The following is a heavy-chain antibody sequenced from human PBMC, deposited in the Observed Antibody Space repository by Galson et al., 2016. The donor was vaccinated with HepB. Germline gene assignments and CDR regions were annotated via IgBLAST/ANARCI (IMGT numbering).Heavy chain of an antibody. CDR2: ISHSGNTR. CDR1: GFSFNDFY. Sequence: SLRLSCAASGFSFNDFYMSWIRQPPGKALEWISYISHSGNTREYADSVKGRFTVSRDNNKTSVYLQLNSLRAEATALYYCARDVNNWTGDRRLFDLWGQGTLVAVSS. J-gene: IGHJ4*02. D-gene: IGHD1-1*01. V-gene: IGHV3-11*01. CDR3: ARDVNNWTGDRRLFDL.